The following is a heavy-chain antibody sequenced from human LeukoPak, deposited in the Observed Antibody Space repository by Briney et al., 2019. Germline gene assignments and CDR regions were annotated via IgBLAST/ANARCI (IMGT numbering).Heavy chain of an antibody. CDR1: GFTFSSYA. J-gene: IGHJ1*01. D-gene: IGHD2-15*01. CDR3: AKDPNSGYCSGGSCYLEYFQH. CDR2: ISDSGGST. V-gene: IGHV3-23*01. Sequence: PGGSLRLSCAASGFTFSSYAMSWVRQAPGKGLEWVSAISDSGGSTYYADSVKGRFTISRDNSKNTLYLQMNSLRAEDTAVYYCAKDPNSGYCSGGSCYLEYFQHWGQGTLVTVSS.